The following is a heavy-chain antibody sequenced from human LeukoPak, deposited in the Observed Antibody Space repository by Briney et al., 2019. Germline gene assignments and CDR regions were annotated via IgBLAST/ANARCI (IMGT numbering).Heavy chain of an antibody. V-gene: IGHV3-48*01. J-gene: IGHJ4*02. CDR2: ISSDSRNI. Sequence: GGSLRLSCAASGFTFSSYAMSWVRQAPGKGLEWVSYISSDSRNIYYADSVKGRFTISRDNAKNSLFLHMNSLRSEDTAVYYCARAFYSSSWAPLDFWGQGTLLTVSS. CDR1: GFTFSSYA. D-gene: IGHD6-13*01. CDR3: ARAFYSSSWAPLDF.